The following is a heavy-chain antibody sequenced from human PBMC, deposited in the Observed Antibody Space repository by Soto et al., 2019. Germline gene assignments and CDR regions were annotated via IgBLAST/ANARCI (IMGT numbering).Heavy chain of an antibody. CDR2: IWYDGSNK. CDR3: ARDWYYGGDCYSIYDY. J-gene: IGHJ4*02. CDR1: GFTFSSYG. Sequence: QVQLVESGGGVVQPGRSLRLSCAASGFTFSSYGMHWVRQAPGKGLEWVAVIWYDGSNKYYADSVKGRFTISRDNSKNTLYLQMNSLRAEDTAVYYCARDWYYGGDCYSIYDYWGQGTLVTVSS. D-gene: IGHD2-21*01. V-gene: IGHV3-33*01.